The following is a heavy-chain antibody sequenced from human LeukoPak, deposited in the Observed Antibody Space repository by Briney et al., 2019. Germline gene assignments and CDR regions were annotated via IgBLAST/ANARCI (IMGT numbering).Heavy chain of an antibody. Sequence: SETLSLTCTVSGGSISSSYWSWIRQPAGKGLEWIGRIYTSGSTNYNPSLKSRVTISVDTSKNQFSLKLSSVTAADTAVYYCARVSRGVAQGFDAFDIWGQGTMVTVSS. CDR3: ARVSRGVAQGFDAFDI. D-gene: IGHD3-10*01. CDR2: IYTSGST. CDR1: GGSISSSY. J-gene: IGHJ3*02. V-gene: IGHV4-4*07.